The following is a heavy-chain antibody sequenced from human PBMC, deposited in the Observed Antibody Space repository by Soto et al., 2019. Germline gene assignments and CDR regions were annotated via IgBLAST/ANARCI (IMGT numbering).Heavy chain of an antibody. D-gene: IGHD3-10*01. CDR2: INPNSGGT. V-gene: IGHV1-2*04. CDR3: ARGSGSYSSRYYYYMDV. CDR1: GYTFTGYY. J-gene: IGHJ6*03. Sequence: SVQVSCKASGYTFTGYYMHWVRQAPGQGLEWMGWINPNSGGTNYAQKFQGWVTMTRDTSISTAYMELSRLRSDDTAVYYCARGSGSYSSRYYYYMDVWGKGTTVTVSS.